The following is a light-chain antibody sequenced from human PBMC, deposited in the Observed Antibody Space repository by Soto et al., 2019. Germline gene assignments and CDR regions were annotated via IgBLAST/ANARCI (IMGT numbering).Light chain of an antibody. CDR3: QTCDSGDVL. Sequence: QSVLTQSPSASASLGASVKLTCTLTSGHSRYAIAWHQQRPEQAPRFLMKLNGDCSHNKGDGIPDRFSGSRTWAERYLTISSRESEDEADYYCQTCDSGDVLFGGGTKLTVL. CDR1: SGHSRYA. V-gene: IGLV4-69*01. CDR2: LNGDCSH. J-gene: IGLJ2*01.